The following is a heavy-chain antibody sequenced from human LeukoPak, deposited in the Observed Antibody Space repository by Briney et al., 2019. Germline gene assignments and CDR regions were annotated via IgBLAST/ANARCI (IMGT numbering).Heavy chain of an antibody. CDR1: GGSFSGYY. J-gene: IGHJ5*02. Sequence: SETLSLTCAVYGGSFSGYYWSWIRQPPGKGLEWIGEINHSGSTNYNPSLKSRVTISVDTSKNQFSLKLSSVTAADTAVYYCARVVTTTRYRTRGWFDPWGQGTLVTVSS. D-gene: IGHD5-12*01. CDR2: INHSGST. V-gene: IGHV4-34*01. CDR3: ARVVTTTRYRTRGWFDP.